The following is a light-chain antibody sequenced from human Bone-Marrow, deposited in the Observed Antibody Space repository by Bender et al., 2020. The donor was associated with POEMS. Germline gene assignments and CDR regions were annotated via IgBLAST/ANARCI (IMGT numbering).Light chain of an antibody. CDR2: DVT. CDR3: SSFVESSTLI. CDR1: TSDFGSHDY. V-gene: IGLV2-14*03. Sequence: QSALTQPASVSGSPGQSITVSCTGTTSDFGSHDYVSWYQQHPGKAPQLILYDVTNRPSGVSYRFSGSKSGNTASLTISGLQAEDEADYYCSSFVESSTLIFGGGTKLTVL. J-gene: IGLJ2*01.